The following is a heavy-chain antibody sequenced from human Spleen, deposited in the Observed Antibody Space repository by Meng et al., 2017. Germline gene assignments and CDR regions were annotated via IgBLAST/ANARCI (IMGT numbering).Heavy chain of an antibody. J-gene: IGHJ4*02. CDR2: INRSGST. V-gene: IGHV4-34*02. CDR1: GGSFSGYY. CDR3: ARGPTTMAHDFDY. D-gene: IGHD4-11*01. Sequence: VELLQGGGGLLKPAETLSLTCAVYGGSFSGYYWSWISQPPGKGLEWTGEINRSGSTTYNPSLKSRVTISVDTSQTNLSLKLSSVTAADSAVYYCARGPTTMAHDFDYWGQGTLVTVSS.